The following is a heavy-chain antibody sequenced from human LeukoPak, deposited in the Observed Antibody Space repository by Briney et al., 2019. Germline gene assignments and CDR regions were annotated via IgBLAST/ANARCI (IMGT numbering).Heavy chain of an antibody. D-gene: IGHD6-19*01. V-gene: IGHV3-64*01. Sequence: GGSLRLSCAASGFTFSSYDMHWVRQAPGKGLEYVSAISSNGGSTYYANSVKGRFTISRDNSKNTLYLQMGSLRAEDMAVYYCARTKYSIAVAGPFDYWGQGTLVTVYS. CDR1: GFTFSSYD. CDR2: ISSNGGST. J-gene: IGHJ4*02. CDR3: ARTKYSIAVAGPFDY.